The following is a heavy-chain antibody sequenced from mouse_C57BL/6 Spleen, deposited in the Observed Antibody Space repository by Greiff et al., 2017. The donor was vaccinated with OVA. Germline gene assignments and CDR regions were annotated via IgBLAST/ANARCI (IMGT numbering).Heavy chain of an antibody. CDR2: IDPSDSYT. V-gene: IGHV1-59*01. J-gene: IGHJ2*01. CDR3: ATTTVVSRSYFDY. D-gene: IGHD1-1*01. Sequence: QVQLQQPGAELVRPGTSVKLSCKASGYTFTSYWMHWVKQRPGQGLEWIGVIDPSDSYTNYNQKFKGKATLTVDTSSSTAYMQLSSLTSEDSAVYYCATTTVVSRSYFDYWGQGTTLTVSS. CDR1: GYTFTSYW.